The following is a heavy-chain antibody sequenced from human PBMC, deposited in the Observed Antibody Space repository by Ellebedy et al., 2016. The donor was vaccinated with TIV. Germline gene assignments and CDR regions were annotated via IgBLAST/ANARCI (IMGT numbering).Heavy chain of an antibody. CDR2: INPNSGGT. J-gene: IGHJ4*02. CDR1: GYTFTNYD. D-gene: IGHD2-21*01. Sequence: AASVKVSCKASGYTFTNYDIHWVRQAPGQGLEWMGWINPNSGGTNYAQKFQGWVTMTRDTSITTAYMELRRLRSDDTAVYYCARGMRQGLWWPYFDYWGQGTLVTVFS. V-gene: IGHV1-2*04. CDR3: ARGMRQGLWWPYFDY.